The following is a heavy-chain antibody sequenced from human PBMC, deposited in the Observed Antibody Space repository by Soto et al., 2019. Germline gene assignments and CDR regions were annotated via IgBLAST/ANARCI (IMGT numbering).Heavy chain of an antibody. CDR3: ARRKYSGYDSIAAYYFDY. CDR1: GFTFSSYA. Sequence: GGSLRLSCEASGFTFSSYAMSWVRQPPGKGLEWVSTISGSGGSTYHADSLKGRFTISRDNAKNTLYLQMNSLRAEDTAVYYCARRKYSGYDSIAAYYFDYWGQGTLVTVSS. V-gene: IGHV3-23*01. D-gene: IGHD5-12*01. J-gene: IGHJ4*02. CDR2: ISGSGGST.